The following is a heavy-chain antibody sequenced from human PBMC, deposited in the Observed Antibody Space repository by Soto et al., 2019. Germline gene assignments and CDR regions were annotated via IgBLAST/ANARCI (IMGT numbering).Heavy chain of an antibody. V-gene: IGHV3-21*01. D-gene: IGHD1-1*01. CDR2: ISSSSNYI. CDR3: ARVVAAAWNGLGGLHP. CDR1: GFTFSYYN. Sequence: NTGGSLRLSCEASGFTFSYYNMNWVRQAPGRGLEWVSSISSSSNYIYYADSVKGRFTVSRDNAKNSLYLQINSLRAEDTAMYYCARVVAAAWNGLGGLHPWGQGTLVTVSS. J-gene: IGHJ5*02.